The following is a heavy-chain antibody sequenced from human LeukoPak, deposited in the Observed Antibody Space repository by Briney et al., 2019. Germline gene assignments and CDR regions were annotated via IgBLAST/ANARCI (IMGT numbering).Heavy chain of an antibody. J-gene: IGHJ3*02. CDR2: IYSDGSP. Sequence: SETLSLTCTVSGGPIANYYWSWIRKPPGKGLEWIGYIYSDGSPNYNPSLKSRVTISVDTSKNQFSLKLNSVTAADTAVYYRARASDSSGSYSGGHIGGQGTMVTVSS. V-gene: IGHV4-59*01. CDR3: ARASDSSGSYSGGHI. D-gene: IGHD6-19*01. CDR1: GGPIANYY.